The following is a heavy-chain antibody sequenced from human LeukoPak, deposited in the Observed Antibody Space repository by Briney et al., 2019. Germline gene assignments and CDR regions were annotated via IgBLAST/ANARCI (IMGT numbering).Heavy chain of an antibody. CDR1: GNSFYTYW. CDR2: IYPDDSDT. Sequence: GESLKISCKGSGNSFYTYWIAWVRQMPGKGLEWMGIIYPDDSDTRYSPSFQGQVTISADKSIDTAYLQWRSLKASDTGMYYCVRQSLGEFKYWGQGTLVTVSS. CDR3: VRQSLGEFKY. V-gene: IGHV5-51*01. D-gene: IGHD3-10*01. J-gene: IGHJ4*02.